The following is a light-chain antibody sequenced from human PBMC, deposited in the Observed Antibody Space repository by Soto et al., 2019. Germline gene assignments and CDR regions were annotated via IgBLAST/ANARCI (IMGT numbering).Light chain of an antibody. CDR2: EVN. CDR1: GSDVGAYNL. J-gene: IGLJ1*01. Sequence: QPASGTGSPVHSIPISCAETGSDVGAYNLVSWYQQHPGKAPKLIICEVNTRPSGISIRFSGSKSGDTASLTISGFQAEDETAYLCCSYAGTVAYVVGPVTKVPV. CDR3: CSYAGTVAYV. V-gene: IGLV2-23*02.